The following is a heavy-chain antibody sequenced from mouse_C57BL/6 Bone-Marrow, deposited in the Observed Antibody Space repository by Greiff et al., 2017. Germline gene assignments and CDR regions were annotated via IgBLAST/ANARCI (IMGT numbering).Heavy chain of an antibody. V-gene: IGHV1-69*01. D-gene: IGHD2-2*01. J-gene: IGHJ3*01. Sequence: QVQLQQPGAELVMPGASVKLSCKASGYTFTSYWMHWVKQRPGQGLEWIGEIDPSDSYTNYNQKFKGKSTLTVDKSSSTAYMQLSRLTSEDSAVYYCARKDYGSWFAYWGQGTLVTVSA. CDR2: IDPSDSYT. CDR1: GYTFTSYW. CDR3: ARKDYGSWFAY.